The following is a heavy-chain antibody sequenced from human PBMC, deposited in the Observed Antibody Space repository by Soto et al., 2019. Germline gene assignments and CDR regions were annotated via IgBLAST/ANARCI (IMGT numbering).Heavy chain of an antibody. D-gene: IGHD3-16*01. V-gene: IGHV1-18*01. J-gene: IGHJ6*02. CDR3: VMVDNYVTPTPQDV. CDR1: GYIFVNYG. Sequence: QVQLVQSGDEVKKPGASVKVSCKASGYIFVNYGIAWVRQAPGQGLEWMGWISLSPGNTHSATKVQGRLTMTTDTSTSTAYMDLGSLTSDDTAVYYCVMVDNYVTPTPQDVWGQGTTVTVSS. CDR2: ISLSPGNT.